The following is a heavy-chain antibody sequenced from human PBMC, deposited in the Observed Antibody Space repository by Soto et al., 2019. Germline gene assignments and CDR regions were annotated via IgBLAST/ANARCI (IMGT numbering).Heavy chain of an antibody. CDR1: GYTFTSYA. CDR3: ARIYDRGYDFWSPPQDAFDI. Sequence: RASVKVSCKASGYTFTSYAMHWVRQAPGQRLEWMGWINAGNGNTKYSQKFQGRVTITRDTSASTAYMELSSLRSEDTAVYYCARIYDRGYDFWSPPQDAFDIWGQGTMVTVSS. D-gene: IGHD3-3*01. J-gene: IGHJ3*02. V-gene: IGHV1-3*01. CDR2: INAGNGNT.